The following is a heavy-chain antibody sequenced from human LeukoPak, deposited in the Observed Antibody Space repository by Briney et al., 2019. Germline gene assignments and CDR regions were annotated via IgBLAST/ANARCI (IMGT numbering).Heavy chain of an antibody. CDR2: MNPNSGDT. CDR3: ARNFKITMVRGGGSNWFDP. Sequence: ASVKVSCKASGYTFTSYDINWVRQATGQGLEWMGWMNPNSGDTGYAQKFQGRVTMTRNTSISTAYMELSSLRSEDTAVYYCARNFKITMVRGGGSNWFDPWGQGTLVTVSS. D-gene: IGHD3-10*01. V-gene: IGHV1-8*01. J-gene: IGHJ5*02. CDR1: GYTFTSYD.